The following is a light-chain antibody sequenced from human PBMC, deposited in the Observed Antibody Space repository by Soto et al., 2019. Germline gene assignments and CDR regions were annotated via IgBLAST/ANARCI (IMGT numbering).Light chain of an antibody. CDR3: HHYNSYSEA. J-gene: IGKJ1*01. V-gene: IGKV1-5*03. CDR1: QTISSW. CDR2: KAS. Sequence: DIQMTQSPSTLSGSVGDRVTITCWASQTISSWLAWYQQKPGKAPKLLIYKASTLKSGVPSRFSGSGSGTEFTLTISSLQPDDFATYYCHHYNSYSEAFGQGTKVELK.